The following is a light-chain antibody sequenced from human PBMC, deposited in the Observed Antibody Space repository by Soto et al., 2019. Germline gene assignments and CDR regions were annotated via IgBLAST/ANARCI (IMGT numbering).Light chain of an antibody. CDR3: QQYNNWPPG. CDR1: QSVSSN. J-gene: IGKJ5*01. V-gene: IGKV3-15*01. Sequence: EIVMTQSPATLSVSPGARAPLSCRARQSVSSNLAWYPQKPGQAPRLLIYGASTRATGIPARFSGSGSGTEFTLTISSLQSEDFAVYYCQQYNNWPPGFGQGTRLEIK. CDR2: GAS.